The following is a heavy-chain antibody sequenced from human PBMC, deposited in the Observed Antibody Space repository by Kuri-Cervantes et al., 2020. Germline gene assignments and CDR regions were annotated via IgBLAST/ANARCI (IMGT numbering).Heavy chain of an antibody. D-gene: IGHD5-18*01. J-gene: IGHJ5*02. CDR2: IRYDGSNK. CDR3: AKGIREDTT. V-gene: IGHV3-30*02. CDR1: GFTFSSYG. Sequence: GESLKISCAASGFTFSSYGMHWVRQAPGKGLEWMAFIRYDGSNKYYADSVKGRFTISRDNSKNTLYLQMNSLRVEDTAVYYCAKGIREDTTWGQGTLVTVSS.